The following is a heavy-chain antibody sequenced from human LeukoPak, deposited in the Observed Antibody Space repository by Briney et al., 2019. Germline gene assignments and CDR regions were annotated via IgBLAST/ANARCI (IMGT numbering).Heavy chain of an antibody. CDR3: ARDKGTYGSGSYLV. V-gene: IGHV3-21*01. CDR2: ISSSSSYI. CDR1: GFTFSSYS. Sequence: GGSLRLSCAASGFTFSSYSMNWVRQAPGKGLEWVSSISSSSSYIYYADSVKGGFTISRDNAKNSLYLQMNSLRAEDTAVYYCARDKGTYGSGSYLVWGQGTLVTVSS. J-gene: IGHJ4*02. D-gene: IGHD3-10*01.